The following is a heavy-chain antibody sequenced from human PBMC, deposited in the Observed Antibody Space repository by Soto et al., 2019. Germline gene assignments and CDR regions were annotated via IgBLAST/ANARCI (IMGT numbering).Heavy chain of an antibody. V-gene: IGHV1-69*08. D-gene: IGHD4-17*01. CDR1: GGTFSSYT. CDR2: IIPILGIA. CDR3: ARDLSTVTTSYYYYYMDV. Sequence: QVQLVQSGAEVKKPGSSVKVSCKASGGTFSSYTISWVRQAPGQGLEWMGRIIPILGIANYAQKFQGRVTITADKSTSTAYMELSSLRSEDTAVYYCARDLSTVTTSYYYYYMDVWGEGTTVTVSS. J-gene: IGHJ6*03.